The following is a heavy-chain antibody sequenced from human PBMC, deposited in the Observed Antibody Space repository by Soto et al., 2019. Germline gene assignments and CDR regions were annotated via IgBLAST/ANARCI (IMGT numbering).Heavy chain of an antibody. D-gene: IGHD4-17*01. CDR1: GGSISSGGYS. Sequence: QLQLQESGSGLVKPSQTLSLTCAVSGGSISSGGYSWSWIRQPPGKGLEWIGYIYQSGSTYYNPSLKRRVTISVDRSKHQFSLKLSSVTAADTAVYYCASYGGNSPFDYWGQGTLVTVSS. J-gene: IGHJ4*02. CDR3: ASYGGNSPFDY. CDR2: IYQSGST. V-gene: IGHV4-30-2*01.